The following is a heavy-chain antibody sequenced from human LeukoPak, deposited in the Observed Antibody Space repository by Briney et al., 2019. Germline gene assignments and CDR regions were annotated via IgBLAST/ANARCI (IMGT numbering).Heavy chain of an antibody. CDR2: IYSGGST. Sequence: PGGSLRLSCAASGFTVSSNYMSWVRQAPGKGLEWVSVIYSGGSTYYADSVKGRFTISRDNSKNTLYLQMNSLRAEDTAVYYCARDSTGYSSGCLDYWGQGTLVTVSS. D-gene: IGHD6-19*01. CDR1: GFTVSSNY. V-gene: IGHV3-53*01. CDR3: ARDSTGYSSGCLDY. J-gene: IGHJ4*02.